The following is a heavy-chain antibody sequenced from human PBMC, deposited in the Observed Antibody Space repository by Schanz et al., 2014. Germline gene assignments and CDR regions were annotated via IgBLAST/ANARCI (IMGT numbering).Heavy chain of an antibody. D-gene: IGHD2-21*01. CDR3: AKDQTDSVCYNDCSFDY. CDR1: GFTFSNFG. V-gene: IGHV3-30*02. CDR2: IWHDVTKR. Sequence: QVQLVESGGGVVQPGGSLRLSCAASGFTFSNFGMHWVRQAPGKGLGWVAFIWHDVTKRSYADSVKGRFTVSRDNSKNTLYLQMNSLTTEDTAVYYCAKDQTDSVCYNDCSFDYWGQGTLVTVSS. J-gene: IGHJ4*02.